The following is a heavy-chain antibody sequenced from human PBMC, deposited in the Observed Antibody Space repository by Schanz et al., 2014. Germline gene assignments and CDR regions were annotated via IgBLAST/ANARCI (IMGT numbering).Heavy chain of an antibody. CDR3: ARDWSPGSKNAFDI. J-gene: IGHJ3*02. Sequence: QVRLVQSGAEVKKPGSSVKVSCKSSGATFNSYAFGWVRQAPGQGLEWMGRIIPNLGSANYAQKFQGRVTITADKSTSTVYMELSSLRSEDTAIYYCARDWSPGSKNAFDIWGPGTMVTVSS. D-gene: IGHD3-10*01. CDR2: IIPNLGSA. CDR1: GATFNSYA. V-gene: IGHV1-69*04.